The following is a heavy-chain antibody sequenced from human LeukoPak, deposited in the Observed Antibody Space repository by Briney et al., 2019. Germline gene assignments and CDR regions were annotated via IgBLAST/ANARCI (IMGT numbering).Heavy chain of an antibody. V-gene: IGHV3-23*01. CDR1: GFTFSSNA. CDR3: AKRGVVIRVILVGFHKEAYYFDS. D-gene: IGHD3-22*01. J-gene: IGHJ4*02. Sequence: SGGSLSLSGAAFGFTFSSNAMGGHGPGPGKGLKGVSLFRGSGGSTYYPASVKGRFTNSRDNPKNTLYLQMNSLRAEDTAVYFCAKRGVVIRVILVGFHKEAYYFDSWGQGALVTVSS. CDR2: FRGSGGST.